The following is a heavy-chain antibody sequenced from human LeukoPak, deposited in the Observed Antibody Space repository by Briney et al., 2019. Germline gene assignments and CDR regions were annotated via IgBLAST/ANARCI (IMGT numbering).Heavy chain of an antibody. V-gene: IGHV3-48*03. CDR3: ARLEVGATESHYYYYYMDV. D-gene: IGHD1-26*01. J-gene: IGHJ6*03. Sequence: PGGSLRLSCAASGFTFSSYEMNWVRQAPGKGLEWVSYISSSGSTIYYADSVKGRFTISRDNAKNSLYLQMNSLRAEDTAVYYCARLEVGATESHYYYYYMDVWGKGTTVTVSS. CDR1: GFTFSSYE. CDR2: ISSSGSTI.